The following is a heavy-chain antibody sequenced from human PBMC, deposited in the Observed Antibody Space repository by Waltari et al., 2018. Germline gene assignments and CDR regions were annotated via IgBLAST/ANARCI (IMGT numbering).Heavy chain of an antibody. D-gene: IGHD3-3*01. Sequence: QVQLQESGPGLVKPSETLSLTCTVSGGSISSYYWSWIRQPAGKGLEWIGRIYTSGSTNYNPSLKSRVTMSVDTSKNQFSLKLSSVTAADTAVYYCARTQMSGYFAYYYYYMDVWGKGTTVTVSS. CDR2: IYTSGST. CDR1: GGSISSYY. J-gene: IGHJ6*03. CDR3: ARTQMSGYFAYYYYYMDV. V-gene: IGHV4-4*07.